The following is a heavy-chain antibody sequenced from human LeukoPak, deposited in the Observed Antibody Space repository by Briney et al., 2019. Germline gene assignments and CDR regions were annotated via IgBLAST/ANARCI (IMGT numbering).Heavy chain of an antibody. D-gene: IGHD3-10*02. J-gene: IGHJ6*04. CDR2: ISSSGSTI. Sequence: PGGSLRLSCAASGFTVSSNYMSWVRQAPGKGLEWVSYISSSGSTIYYADSVKGRFAISRDNAKNSLYLQMNSLRAEDTAVYYCAELGITMIGGVWGKGTTVTISS. CDR1: GFTVSSNY. V-gene: IGHV3-11*04. CDR3: AELGITMIGGV.